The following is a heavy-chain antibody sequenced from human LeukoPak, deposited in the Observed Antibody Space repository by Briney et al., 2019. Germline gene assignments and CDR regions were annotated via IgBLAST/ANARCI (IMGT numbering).Heavy chain of an antibody. V-gene: IGHV3-30*18. CDR1: GFTFSSYG. CDR2: ISCDGSNK. Sequence: GGSLRLSCAASGFTFSSYGMHWVRQAPGKGLEWVAVISCDGSNKYYADSVKGRFTISRDNSKNTLYLQMNSLRAEDTAVYYCAEAGFRYTAMDTGYFDYWGQGTLVTVSS. J-gene: IGHJ4*02. D-gene: IGHD5-18*01. CDR3: AEAGFRYTAMDTGYFDY.